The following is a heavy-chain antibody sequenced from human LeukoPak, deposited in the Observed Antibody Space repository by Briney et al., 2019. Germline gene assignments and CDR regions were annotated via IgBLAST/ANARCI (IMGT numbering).Heavy chain of an antibody. CDR1: GFTFSSLT. J-gene: IGHJ4*02. CDR2: ISSSSSRI. D-gene: IGHD2-21*02. CDR3: ARGLPYCGGDCFRALDY. Sequence: PGGSLRLSRAASGFTFSSLTMNWVRQAPGKGLEWVSYISSSSSRIYYADSVKGRFTVTRDNAKNSMYLQMNSLRDEDTAVYYCARGLPYCGGDCFRALDYWGQGTLVTVSS. V-gene: IGHV3-48*02.